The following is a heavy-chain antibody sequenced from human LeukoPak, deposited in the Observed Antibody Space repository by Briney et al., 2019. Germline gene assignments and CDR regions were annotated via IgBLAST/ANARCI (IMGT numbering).Heavy chain of an antibody. J-gene: IGHJ2*01. Sequence: PSQTLSLTCAVSGGSISSGGYSWSWIRQPPGKGLEWIGYIYHSGSTNYNPSLKGRVTISVDTSKNQFSLKLSSVTAADTAVYYCARKAVAYGRHWYFDLWGRGTLVTVSS. V-gene: IGHV4-30-2*01. D-gene: IGHD6-19*01. CDR1: GGSISSGGYS. CDR2: IYHSGST. CDR3: ARKAVAYGRHWYFDL.